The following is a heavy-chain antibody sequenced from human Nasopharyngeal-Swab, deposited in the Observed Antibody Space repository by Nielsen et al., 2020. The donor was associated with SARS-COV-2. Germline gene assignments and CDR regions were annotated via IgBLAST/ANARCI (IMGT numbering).Heavy chain of an antibody. D-gene: IGHD5-18*01. J-gene: IGHJ5*02. CDR2: IYPGDYDT. CDR3: ARHDGRLHLRGYSSLFDP. V-gene: IGHV5-51*01. CDR1: GYSFTSYW. Sequence: GGSLRLSCKGSGYSFTSYWIGWVRQMPGKGLEWMGIIYPGDYDTRYSPSFQGQVTISADKSISTAYLQWSSLKASDTAMYYCARHDGRLHLRGYSSLFDPWGQGTLVTVSS.